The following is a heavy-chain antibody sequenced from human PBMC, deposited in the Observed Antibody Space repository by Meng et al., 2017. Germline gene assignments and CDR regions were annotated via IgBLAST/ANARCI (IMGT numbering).Heavy chain of an antibody. CDR1: GFTVSSNY. V-gene: IGHV3-66*02. J-gene: IGHJ5*02. CDR3: ARESMYNWFDP. Sequence: EVQWRESGGGLVQPGGSLGLSCAASGFTVSSNYMSWVRQAPGKGLEWVSVIYSGGSTYYADSVKGRFTISRDNSKNTLYLQMNSLRAEDTAVYYCARESMYNWFDPWGQGTLVTVSS. D-gene: IGHD6-6*01. CDR2: IYSGGST.